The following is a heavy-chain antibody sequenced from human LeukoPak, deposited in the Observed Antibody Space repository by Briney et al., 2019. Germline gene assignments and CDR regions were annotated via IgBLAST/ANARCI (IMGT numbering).Heavy chain of an antibody. D-gene: IGHD6-13*01. J-gene: IGHJ4*02. CDR2: IKSKNDSEPK. Sequence: GGSLSLSCAASGFTFSKAWMRWVRQAPGEGREWVGRIKSKNDSEPKDYAAPVKRRFTISRDNYKNTLYLQMNSLNTEDTAVYYCTTPGAAPNLFDYWGQGTLVTVSS. CDR1: GFTFSKAW. CDR3: TTPGAAPNLFDY. V-gene: IGHV3-15*01.